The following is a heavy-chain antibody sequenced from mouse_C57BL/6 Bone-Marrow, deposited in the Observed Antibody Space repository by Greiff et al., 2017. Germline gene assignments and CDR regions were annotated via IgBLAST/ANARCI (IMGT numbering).Heavy chain of an antibody. V-gene: IGHV5-6*01. J-gene: IGHJ3*01. CDR1: GFTFSSYG. CDR3: ARHPSRDWFAY. CDR2: ISSGGSYT. Sequence: DVQLVESGGDLVKPGGSLKLSCAASGFTFSSYGMSWVRQTPDKRLEWVATISSGGSYTYYPDSVKGRFTISRDNAKNTLYLQMSSLKSEDTAMYYCARHPSRDWFAYWGQGTLVTVSA.